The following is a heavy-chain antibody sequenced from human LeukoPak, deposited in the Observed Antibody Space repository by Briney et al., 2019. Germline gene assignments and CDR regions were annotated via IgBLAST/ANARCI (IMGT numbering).Heavy chain of an antibody. D-gene: IGHD2-2*01. CDR1: GGSISSYY. CDR3: ARVSCSSTSCPRRDALDV. J-gene: IGHJ3*01. Sequence: PSETLSLTCTVSGGSISSYYWSWIRQPAGKGLEWIGRIYTSGSTNYNPSLESRVTMSVDTSKNQFSLNLTSVTTADTAVYYCARVSCSSTSCPRRDALDVWGQGTMVTVSS. CDR2: IYTSGST. V-gene: IGHV4-4*07.